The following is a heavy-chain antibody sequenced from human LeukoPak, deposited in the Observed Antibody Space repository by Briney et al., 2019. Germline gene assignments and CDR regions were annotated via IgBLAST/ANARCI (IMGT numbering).Heavy chain of an antibody. D-gene: IGHD1-1*01. CDR2: IATSGT. CDR3: AREGLERHLALDS. CDR1: GFSFSSHA. Sequence: GSLRLSCGASGFSFSSHAMSWFRKPPGTGLEWLSSIATSGTYYTSSVKGRFTISRDDSKNMLFLQMNSLTAEDTAVYFCAREGLERHLALDSWGQGTLVTVSS. V-gene: IGHV3-23*01. J-gene: IGHJ4*02.